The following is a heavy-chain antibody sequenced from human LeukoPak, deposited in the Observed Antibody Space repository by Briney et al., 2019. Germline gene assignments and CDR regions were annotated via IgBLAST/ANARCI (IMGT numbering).Heavy chain of an antibody. CDR1: GFTFSDHY. V-gene: IGHV3-72*01. CDR3: ARGYGSGPFYFDY. D-gene: IGHD3-10*01. J-gene: IGHJ4*02. Sequence: GGSLRLSCAASGFTFSDHYVDWVRQAPGKGLEWVARIRNKANSYTREYAASVKGRFTIARDDSKTSLFLQMNSLKTEDTAVYYCARGYGSGPFYFDYWGQGTLVTVSS. CDR2: IRNKANSYTR.